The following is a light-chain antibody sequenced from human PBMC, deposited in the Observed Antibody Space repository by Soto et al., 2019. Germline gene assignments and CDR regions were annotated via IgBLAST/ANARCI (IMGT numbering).Light chain of an antibody. J-gene: IGLJ2*01. Sequence: QSVLTQPASVSGSPGQSITISCTGTSSDVGGYNYVSWYQQHPGKAPKLMIYEVSNRPSGVSNRFPGSKSGNTASLTISGLQAEDEADYYCSSYTSSRNVVFGGGTQLTVL. CDR2: EVS. CDR3: SSYTSSRNVV. CDR1: SSDVGGYNY. V-gene: IGLV2-14*01.